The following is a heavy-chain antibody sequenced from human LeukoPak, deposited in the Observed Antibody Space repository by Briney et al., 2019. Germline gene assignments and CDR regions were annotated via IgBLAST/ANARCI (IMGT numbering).Heavy chain of an antibody. D-gene: IGHD3-22*01. Sequence: ASVKVSCKASGGTFSSYAISWVRQAPGQGLEWMGGIIPIFGTANYAQKFQGRVTITTDESTSTAYMELSSLRSEDTAVYYCALPFYYVSSGNYPPFYYWGKGTLVTVSS. V-gene: IGHV1-69*05. J-gene: IGHJ4*02. CDR3: ALPFYYVSSGNYPPFYY. CDR2: IIPIFGTA. CDR1: GGTFSSYA.